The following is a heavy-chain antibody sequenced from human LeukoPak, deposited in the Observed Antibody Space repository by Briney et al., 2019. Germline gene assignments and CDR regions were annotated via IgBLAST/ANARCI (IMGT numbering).Heavy chain of an antibody. V-gene: IGHV4-39*01. CDR3: ASTQQYCSSTSCYTNWFDP. D-gene: IGHD2-2*02. CDR2: IYYSGST. J-gene: IGHJ5*02. Sequence: PSETLSLTCTVSGGSISSSSYYWGWIRQPPGKGLECIGSIYYSGSTYYNPSLKSRVTISVDTSKNQFSLKLSSVTAADTAVYCCASTQQYCSSTSCYTNWFDPWGQGTLVTVSS. CDR1: GGSISSSSYY.